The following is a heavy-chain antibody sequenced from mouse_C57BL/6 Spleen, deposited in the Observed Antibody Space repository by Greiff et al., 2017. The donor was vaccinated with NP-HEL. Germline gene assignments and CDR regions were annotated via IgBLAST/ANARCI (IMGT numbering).Heavy chain of an antibody. J-gene: IGHJ3*01. CDR2: ISSGGSYT. Sequence: EVKLMESGGDLVKPGGSLKLSCAASGFTFSSYGMSWVRQTPDKRLEWVATISSGGSYTYYPDSVKGRFTISRDNAKNTLYLQMSSLKSEDTAMYYCASGGNSAWFAYWGQGTLVTVSA. D-gene: IGHD2-1*01. CDR1: GFTFSSYG. CDR3: ASGGNSAWFAY. V-gene: IGHV5-6*01.